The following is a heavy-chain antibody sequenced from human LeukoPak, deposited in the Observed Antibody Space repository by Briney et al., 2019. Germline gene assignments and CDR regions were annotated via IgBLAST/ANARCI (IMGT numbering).Heavy chain of an antibody. CDR3: ARHHESGYDSHYYYYGMDV. J-gene: IGHJ6*02. Sequence: GESLKISCKGSGYSFTSYWIGWVRQMPGKGLEWMGIIYPGDSDTRYSPSFQGQVTISADKSISTAYLQWSSLKASDTAMYYCARHHESGYDSHYYYYGMDVWGQGTTVTVSS. D-gene: IGHD5-12*01. V-gene: IGHV5-51*01. CDR2: IYPGDSDT. CDR1: GYSFTSYW.